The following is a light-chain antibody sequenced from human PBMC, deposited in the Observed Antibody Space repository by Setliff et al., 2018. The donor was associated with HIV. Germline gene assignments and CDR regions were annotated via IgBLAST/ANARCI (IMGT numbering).Light chain of an antibody. CDR2: QAS. J-gene: IGLJ1*01. CDR3: CSNTGSNTYV. CDR1: SGDVVRYNL. V-gene: IGLV2-23*01. Sequence: QSALTQPASVSGSPGQSITISCTGTSGDVVRYNLVSWYQQQPGKPPKLMIYQASKRPSGVSHRFSGSKSGNTASLTISGLQAEDEADYYCCSNTGSNTYVFGTGTKV.